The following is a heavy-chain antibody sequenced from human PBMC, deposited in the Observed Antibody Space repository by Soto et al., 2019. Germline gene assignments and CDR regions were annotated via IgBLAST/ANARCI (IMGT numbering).Heavy chain of an antibody. CDR3: ARETYYDFWSGSPPPSNGMDV. Sequence: GGSLRLSCEPSGFTLITYSMHCGRQAPGKGLEWEAGISYEGSNKYYADAVKGRFTITRDNSKNTLYLQMNSLGAEDTAVYCCARETYYDFWSGSPPPSNGMDVWGQGTTVTVSS. CDR2: ISYEGSNK. D-gene: IGHD3-3*01. J-gene: IGHJ6*02. CDR1: GFTLITYS. V-gene: IGHV3-30-3*01.